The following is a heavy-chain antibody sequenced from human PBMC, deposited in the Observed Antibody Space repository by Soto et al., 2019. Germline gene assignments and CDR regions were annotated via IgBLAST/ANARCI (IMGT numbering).Heavy chain of an antibody. V-gene: IGHV4-39*01. D-gene: IGHD3-10*01. Sequence: SETLSLTCTVSGGSVSSSSYYWGWIRQPPGKGLEWIGNIYYSGSTDYNPSLKSRVTISVDTSKNQFSLKLSSVTAADTAVYYCAKLHCITNNCVPLDPWGQGTLVTVSS. CDR3: AKLHCITNNCVPLDP. CDR2: IYYSGST. CDR1: GGSVSSSSYY. J-gene: IGHJ5*02.